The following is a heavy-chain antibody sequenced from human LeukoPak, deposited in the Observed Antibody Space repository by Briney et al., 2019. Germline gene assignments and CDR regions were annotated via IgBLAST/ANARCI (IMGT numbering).Heavy chain of an antibody. J-gene: IGHJ4*02. CDR2: ISGSSSYI. V-gene: IGHV3-21*01. CDR3: ARARITGTTWTHFDF. D-gene: IGHD1-1*01. Sequence: GGSLRLSCEASGFTFSSYSMNWVRQAPGKGLEWVSSISGSSSYIYYADSVKGRFTISRDNAKNSVYLQMNSLRAEDTAVYYCARARITGTTWTHFDFWGQGTLVTVSS. CDR1: GFTFSSYS.